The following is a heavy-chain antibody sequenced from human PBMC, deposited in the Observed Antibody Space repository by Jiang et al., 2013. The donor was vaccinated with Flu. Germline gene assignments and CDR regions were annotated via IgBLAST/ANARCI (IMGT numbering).Heavy chain of an antibody. CDR3: ARDPPQLTDAFDI. Sequence: ISGDSVSSNTAAWSWIRQSPSRGLEWLGRTYYRSKWYSDYAVSVKSRITINPDTSKNQFSLPLNSVTPEDTAVYYCARDPPQLTDAFDIWGQGTMVTVSS. CDR2: TYYRSKWYS. CDR1: GDSVSSNTAA. J-gene: IGHJ3*02. D-gene: IGHD2-2*01. V-gene: IGHV6-1*01.